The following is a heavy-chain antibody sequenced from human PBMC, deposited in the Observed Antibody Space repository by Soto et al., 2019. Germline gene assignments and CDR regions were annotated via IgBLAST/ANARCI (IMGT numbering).Heavy chain of an antibody. D-gene: IGHD1-26*01. CDR1: GGSIRSYY. CDR2: IYTSGST. J-gene: IGHJ6*02. V-gene: IGHV4-4*07. CDR3: AREGASGFGMDV. Sequence: QVQLQESGPGLVKPSETLSLICNVSGGSIRSYYWSWIRQPAGKALEWIGRIYTSGSTNYNPSLKSRVSIFLDTYKNQFSLKVNSVTAADTAVYYCAREGASGFGMDVWGQGTTVTVSS.